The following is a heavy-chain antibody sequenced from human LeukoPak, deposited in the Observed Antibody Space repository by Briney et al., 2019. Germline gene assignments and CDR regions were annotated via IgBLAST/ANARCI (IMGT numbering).Heavy chain of an antibody. CDR2: ISTIFGTA. Sequence: SSVTVSLKASVCTFSSYAINWVRLPPGQGLEWMGGISTIFGTANYAQKFQGRATITTDKSTSTAYMELSSLRSEDTAVYYCAQERRYSYGLRYFDYWGQGTLVTVSS. D-gene: IGHD5-18*01. CDR3: AQERRYSYGLRYFDY. CDR1: VCTFSSYA. J-gene: IGHJ4*02. V-gene: IGHV1-69*05.